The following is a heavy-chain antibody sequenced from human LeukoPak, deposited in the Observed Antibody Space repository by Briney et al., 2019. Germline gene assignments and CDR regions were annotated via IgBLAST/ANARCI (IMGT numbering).Heavy chain of an antibody. V-gene: IGHV1-2*02. Sequence: ASVKVSCKASGYTFTGYYMHWVRQAPGQGLEWMGWINPNSGGTNYAQKFQGRVTITADESTSTAYMELSSLRSEDTAVYYCARGPKKPNCSGGSCYQRHFDYWGQGTLVTVSS. CDR1: GYTFTGYY. J-gene: IGHJ4*02. CDR2: INPNSGGT. D-gene: IGHD2-15*01. CDR3: ARGPKKPNCSGGSCYQRHFDY.